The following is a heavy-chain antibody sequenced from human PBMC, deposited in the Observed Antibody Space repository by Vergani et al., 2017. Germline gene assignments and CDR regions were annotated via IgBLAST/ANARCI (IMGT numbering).Heavy chain of an antibody. D-gene: IGHD6-13*01. Sequence: QVQLVQSGAEVKKPGASVKVSCKASGYTFTSYAMHWVRQAPGQRLEWMGWINAGNGNTGYAQKFQGRVTMTRNTSISTAYMELSSLRAEDTAVYYCARRGRAAAGTGHDAFDIWGQGTMVTVSS. CDR2: INAGNGNT. CDR1: GYTFTSYA. CDR3: ARRGRAAAGTGHDAFDI. J-gene: IGHJ3*02. V-gene: IGHV1-3*01.